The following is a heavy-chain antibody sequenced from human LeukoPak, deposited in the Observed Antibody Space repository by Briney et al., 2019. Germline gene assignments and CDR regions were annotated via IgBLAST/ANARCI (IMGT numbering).Heavy chain of an antibody. CDR2: VDPEDGET. V-gene: IGHV1-69-2*01. D-gene: IGHD3-22*01. CDR1: GGTFSSYA. Sequence: ASVKVSCKASGGTFSSYAISWVRQAPGQGLEWMGLVDPEDGETIYAEKFQGRVTITADTSTDTAYMELSSLRSEDTAVYYCATGYDSSGYYWVYWGQGTLVTVSS. J-gene: IGHJ4*02. CDR3: ATGYDSSGYYWVY.